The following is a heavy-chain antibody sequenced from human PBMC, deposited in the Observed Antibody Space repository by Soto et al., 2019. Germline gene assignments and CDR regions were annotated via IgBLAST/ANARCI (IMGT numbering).Heavy chain of an antibody. CDR1: GGSISSYY. D-gene: IGHD5-12*01. Sequence: ASETLSLTCTVSGGSISSYYWSWIRQPPGKGLEWIGYIYYSGSTNYNPSLKSGVTMSVVTSKKQVSLKLSSVAAAGRAVYNWARLNLPRGYRGHDLDYWGQGTLVTASS. CDR2: IYYSGST. J-gene: IGHJ4*02. V-gene: IGHV4-59*01. CDR3: ARLNLPRGYRGHDLDY.